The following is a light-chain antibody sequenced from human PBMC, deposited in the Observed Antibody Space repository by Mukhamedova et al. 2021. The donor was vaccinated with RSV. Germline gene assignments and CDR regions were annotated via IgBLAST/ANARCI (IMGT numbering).Light chain of an antibody. V-gene: IGKV1-5*03. J-gene: IGKJ2*01. CDR2: KAS. CDR3: QQYNSYYI. Sequence: WYQRRVHGKAPKLLIYKASSLESGVPSRVSGSGSGTEFTLTISSLQPDDFATYYCQQYNSYYIFVLRTNLEIK.